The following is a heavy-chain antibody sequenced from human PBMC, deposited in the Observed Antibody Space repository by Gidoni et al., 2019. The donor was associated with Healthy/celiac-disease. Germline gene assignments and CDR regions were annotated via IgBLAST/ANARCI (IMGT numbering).Heavy chain of an antibody. CDR3: ARDAVTMRWFDY. CDR2: ISSSTSTT. V-gene: IGHV3-48*01. J-gene: IGHJ4*02. Sequence: EVQLVESGGGLVQPGGSLRLSCAASGFTFSSYSMNWVRQAPGKGLEWLSYISSSTSTTHYADSVKGRFTISRDNAKNSLYLQMNSLRGEDTAVYYCARDAVTMRWFDYWGQGILVTVSS. CDR1: GFTFSSYS. D-gene: IGHD4-17*01.